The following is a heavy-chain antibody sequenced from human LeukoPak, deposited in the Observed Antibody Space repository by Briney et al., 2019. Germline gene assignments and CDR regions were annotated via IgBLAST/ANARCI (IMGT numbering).Heavy chain of an antibody. J-gene: IGHJ4*02. V-gene: IGHV3-49*03. Sequence: PGGSLRLSCTASGFTFGDYAMSWFRQAPGKGLEWVGFIRSKAYGGTTEYAASVKGRFTISSDDSKSIAYLQMNSLKTEDTAVYYCTRKRGYLNSYFDYWGQGTLVTVSS. D-gene: IGHD2-2*01. CDR3: TRKRGYLNSYFDY. CDR2: IRSKAYGGTT. CDR1: GFTFGDYA.